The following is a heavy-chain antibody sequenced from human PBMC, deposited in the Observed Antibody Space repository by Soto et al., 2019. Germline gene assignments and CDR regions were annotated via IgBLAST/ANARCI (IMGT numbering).Heavy chain of an antibody. CDR2: ISPYNGRT. V-gene: IGHV1-18*01. CDR3: GRCRTDSYAMDV. J-gene: IGHJ6*02. CDR1: GYSFTSYG. Sequence: EASVKVSCKASGYSFTSYGIVWVRQVPGQGPEWMGWISPYNGRTNYAQSVKGRVVMTTDISTNTVYLELRSLRSDDSAIYYCGRCRTDSYAMDVWGQGTTVTVSS. D-gene: IGHD5-18*01.